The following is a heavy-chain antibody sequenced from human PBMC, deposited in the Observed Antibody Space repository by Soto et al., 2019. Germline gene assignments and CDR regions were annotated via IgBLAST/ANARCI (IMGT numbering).Heavy chain of an antibody. CDR3: ARANGYSYGYYYYYGMDV. CDR1: GGTFSSYA. Sequence: SVKVSCKASGGTFSSYAISWVRQAPGQGLEWMGGIIPIFGTANYAQKFQGRVTITADKSTSTAYMELSSLRSEDTAVYYCARANGYSYGYYYYYGMDVWGQGTTVTVSS. J-gene: IGHJ6*02. V-gene: IGHV1-69*06. D-gene: IGHD5-18*01. CDR2: IIPIFGTA.